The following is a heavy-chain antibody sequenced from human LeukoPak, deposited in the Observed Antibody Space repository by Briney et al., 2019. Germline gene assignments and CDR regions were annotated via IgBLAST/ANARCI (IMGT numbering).Heavy chain of an antibody. CDR1: GASISSFF. J-gene: IGHJ4*02. CDR3: ARAKSGSSGQFDY. D-gene: IGHD6-19*01. CDR2: YGGHT. Sequence: SETLSLTCTVSGASISSFFWSWIRQPPGKGLEWIGYYGGHTYYNPSLKSRVTMSGDTAKNQVSLKLNSVIAADTAVYYCARAKSGSSGQFDYWGQGTLVTVSS. V-gene: IGHV4-59*01.